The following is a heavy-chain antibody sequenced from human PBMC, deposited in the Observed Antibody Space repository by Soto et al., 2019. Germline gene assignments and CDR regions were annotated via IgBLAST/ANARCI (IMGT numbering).Heavy chain of an antibody. J-gene: IGHJ4*02. Sequence: QVQLVESGGGVVRPGRSLRLSCAASGFTFSSYGMHWVRQAPGKGLEWVAVISYDGSNKYYADSVKGRFTISRDNSKNTLYLQMNSLRAEDTAVYYCAKDQAYSGRWGSLDYWGQGTLVTVSS. CDR1: GFTFSSYG. V-gene: IGHV3-30*18. D-gene: IGHD5-12*01. CDR3: AKDQAYSGRWGSLDY. CDR2: ISYDGSNK.